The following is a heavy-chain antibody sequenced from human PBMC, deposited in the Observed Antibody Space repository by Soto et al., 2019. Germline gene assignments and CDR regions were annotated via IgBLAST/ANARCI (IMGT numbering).Heavy chain of an antibody. D-gene: IGHD3-9*01. CDR2: IYHGST. CDR1: GGSISSGGYS. Sequence: QLQLQESGSGLVKASQTLSLTCAVSGGSISSGGYSWSWIRQPPGKGLEWIGYIYHGSTYYNPSLKSRITISIARSKNQYSLKLSSVTAADTAVYYWASTGSRGIGAFDIWGQGTMVTVSS. CDR3: ASTGSRGIGAFDI. V-gene: IGHV4-30-2*01. J-gene: IGHJ3*02.